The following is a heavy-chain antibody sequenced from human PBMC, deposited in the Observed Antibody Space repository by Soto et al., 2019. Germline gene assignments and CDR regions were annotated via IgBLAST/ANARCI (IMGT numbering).Heavy chain of an antibody. D-gene: IGHD3-10*01. J-gene: IGHJ6*02. Sequence: QVQLQESGPGLVKPSETLSLTCTVSGGSVSSGSYYWSWIRQPPGKGLEWIGYIYYSGSTNYNPSPKRQVPIPVDTSMNRLARNRRSVTAAATAVYDCARAARRTILPLFRGVPRCGMDVGGQGTPVTVAS. V-gene: IGHV4-61*01. CDR1: GGSVSSGSYY. CDR2: IYYSGST. CDR3: ARAARRTILPLFRGVPRCGMDV.